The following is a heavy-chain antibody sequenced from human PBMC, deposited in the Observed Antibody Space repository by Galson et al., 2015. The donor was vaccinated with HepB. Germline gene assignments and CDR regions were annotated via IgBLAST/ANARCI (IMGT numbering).Heavy chain of an antibody. CDR3: ARGIQMSC. CDR1: GFTFSVSA. D-gene: IGHD5-18*01. Sequence: SLRLSCAASGFTFSVSAMSWARQAPGKGLEWVSLISASGRNSYYADSVKGRFTISRDDSKNTLYLQMNSLRAEDTAIYYCARGIQMSCWGQGTLVTVSS. CDR2: ISASGRNS. V-gene: IGHV3-23*01. J-gene: IGHJ4*02.